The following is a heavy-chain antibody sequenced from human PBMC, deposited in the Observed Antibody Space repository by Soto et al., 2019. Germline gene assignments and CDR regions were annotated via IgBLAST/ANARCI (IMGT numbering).Heavy chain of an antibody. D-gene: IGHD2-21*01. Sequence: QVQLVQSGAEVKKPGSSVKVSCEASGGSFTSYILTWVRQAPGRGREWMGRIIPIQGTANYALKFQDRVTITADKATNTAYMELRSLRPEDTALYYCAKSLVFVDDAYMDVWGKGTTVTVSS. CDR3: AKSLVFVDDAYMDV. CDR2: IIPIQGTA. J-gene: IGHJ6*03. CDR1: GGSFTSYI. V-gene: IGHV1-69*08.